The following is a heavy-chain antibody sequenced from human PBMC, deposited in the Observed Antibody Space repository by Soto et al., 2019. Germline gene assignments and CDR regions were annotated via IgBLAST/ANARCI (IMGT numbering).Heavy chain of an antibody. D-gene: IGHD2-15*01. CDR2: IYYSGST. J-gene: IGHJ3*02. CDR3: ARAGVVVVAVDAFDI. Sequence: PSETLSLTCTVSGGSISSYYWSWIRQPPGKGLEWIGYIYYSGSTNSNPSLKSRVTISVDTSKNQFSLKLSSVTAADTAVYYCARAGVVVVAVDAFDIWGQGTMVTVSS. V-gene: IGHV4-59*01. CDR1: GGSISSYY.